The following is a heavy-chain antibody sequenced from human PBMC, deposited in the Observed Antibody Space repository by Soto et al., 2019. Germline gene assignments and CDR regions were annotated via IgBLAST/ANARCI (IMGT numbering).Heavy chain of an antibody. CDR2: SSTSSASI. Sequence: GGSLRRSCAASRFIFSSYSMNWVRQAPGKGLEWVSFSSTSSASIYYADSVEGRFTISRDNAKNSLYLQMNSLRDEDTAVYYCAGVSTYFEYWGQGTLVTVSS. CDR3: AGVSTYFEY. V-gene: IGHV3-48*02. CDR1: RFIFSSYS. J-gene: IGHJ4*02.